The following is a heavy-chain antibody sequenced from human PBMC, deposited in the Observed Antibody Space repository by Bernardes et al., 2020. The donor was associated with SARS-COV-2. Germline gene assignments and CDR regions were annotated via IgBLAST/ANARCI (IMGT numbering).Heavy chain of an antibody. Sequence: SETLSLTCAVYGGSFSGYYWSWIRQPPGKGLEWIGEINHSGSTNYNPSLKSRVTTSVDTSKNQFSLKLSSVTAADTAVYYCARQDSYGYEEYYYYYYGMDVWGQGTTVTVSS. CDR1: GGSFSGYY. CDR2: INHSGST. D-gene: IGHD5-18*01. V-gene: IGHV4-34*01. J-gene: IGHJ6*02. CDR3: ARQDSYGYEEYYYYYYGMDV.